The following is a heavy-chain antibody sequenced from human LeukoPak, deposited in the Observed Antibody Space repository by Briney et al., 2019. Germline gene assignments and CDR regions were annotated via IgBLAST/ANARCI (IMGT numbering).Heavy chain of an antibody. CDR2: IYYSGST. J-gene: IGHJ4*02. CDR3: ARADYGEPIDY. V-gene: IGHV4-30-4*01. CDR1: GVSISSYY. D-gene: IGHD4-17*01. Sequence: PSEILSLTCTVSGVSISSYYWSWIRQPPGKGLEWIGYIYYSGSTYYNPSLKSRVTISVDTSKNQFSLKLSSVTAADTAVYYCARADYGEPIDYWGQGTLVTVSS.